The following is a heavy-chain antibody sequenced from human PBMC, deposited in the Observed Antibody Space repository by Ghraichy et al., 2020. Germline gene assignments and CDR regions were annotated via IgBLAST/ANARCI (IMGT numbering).Heavy chain of an antibody. V-gene: IGHV1-69*05. CDR1: GVTFSSYA. Sequence: SVKVSCKASGVTFSSYAISWVRQAPGQGLEWMGGIMPIFGTANYAQKFQGRVTITTDESTSTAYMELSSLRSEDTAVYYCARPPLSANCYFDLWGRGTLVTVSS. CDR3: ARPPLSANCYFDL. CDR2: IMPIFGTA. J-gene: IGHJ2*01.